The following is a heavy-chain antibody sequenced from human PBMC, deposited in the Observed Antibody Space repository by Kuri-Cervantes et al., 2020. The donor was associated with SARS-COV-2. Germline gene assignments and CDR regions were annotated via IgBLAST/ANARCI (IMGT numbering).Heavy chain of an antibody. D-gene: IGHD5-18*01. V-gene: IGHV3-15*07. J-gene: IGHJ4*02. CDR3: ATGTYSSGFGLLLC. CDR2: IRSETDGGTT. CDR1: GLSFNNAW. Sequence: GESLKISCAASGLSFNNAWMNWVRQAPGKGLEWVGRIRSETDGGTTDYIAPVRGRFTISRDDSKNTLYLQMNSLTSEDTAVYYCATGTYSSGFGLLLCWGQGTLVTVSS.